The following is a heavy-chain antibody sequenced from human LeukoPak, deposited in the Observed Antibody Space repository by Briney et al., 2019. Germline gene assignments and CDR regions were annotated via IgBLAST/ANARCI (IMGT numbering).Heavy chain of an antibody. CDR2: IRSRTYGGTT. J-gene: IGHJ6*02. V-gene: IGHV3-49*04. Sequence: PGGSLRLSCTASGFTFGDYAMGWVRQAPGKGLEWISSIRSRTYGGTTEYAASVKGRFTFSRDDSKRIAYLQMNGLKAEDTGVYYCARDRVVAATSYYYYYGMDVWGQGTTVTVSS. CDR3: ARDRVVAATSYYYYYGMDV. D-gene: IGHD2-15*01. CDR1: GFTFGDYA.